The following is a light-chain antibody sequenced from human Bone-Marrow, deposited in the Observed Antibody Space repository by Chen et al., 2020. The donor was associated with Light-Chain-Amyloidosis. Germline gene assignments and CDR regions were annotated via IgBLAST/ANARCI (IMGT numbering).Light chain of an antibody. CDR3: QAYDSSLSGPV. V-gene: IGLV1-40*01. J-gene: IGLJ2*01. CDR1: SSNIGTGYD. CDR2: GNS. Sequence: QSVLTQPPSVSGAPGPRVTISCTGTSSNIGTGYDIHWYQHLPGTAPKLLIYGNSKRPSGVPDRFSGSKSGTTASLAITGLQAEDEADYYCQAYDSSLSGPVFGGGTKLTVL.